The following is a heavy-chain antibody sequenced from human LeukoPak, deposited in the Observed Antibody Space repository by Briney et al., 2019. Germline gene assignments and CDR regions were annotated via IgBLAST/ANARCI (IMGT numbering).Heavy chain of an antibody. J-gene: IGHJ4*02. V-gene: IGHV1-69*06. CDR2: IIPIFGTA. D-gene: IGHD6-13*01. CDR1: GGTFSSYA. CDR3: ASRTSSSSWHKFDY. Sequence: ASVKVSCKASGGTFSSYAISWVRQAPGQGLEWMGGIIPIFGTANYAQKFQGRVTITADKSTSTAYMELSSLRSEDTAVYYCASRTSSSSWHKFDYWGQGTLVTVSS.